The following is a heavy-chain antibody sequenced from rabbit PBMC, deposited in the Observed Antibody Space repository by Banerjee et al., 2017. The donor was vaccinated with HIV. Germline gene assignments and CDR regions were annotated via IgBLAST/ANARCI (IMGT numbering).Heavy chain of an antibody. D-gene: IGHD1-1*01. CDR3: ARAYGSASGYDL. CDR2: IYVGSSGGT. Sequence: QEQLEESGGDLVKPEGSLTLTCTASGFSFSSSYWICWVRQAPGKGLEWIACIYVGSSGGTYYASWVNGRFTISRSTSLSAVDLKMTSLTAADTATYFCARAYGSASGYDLWGPGTLVTVS. CDR1: GFSFSSSYW. J-gene: IGHJ6*01. V-gene: IGHV1S45*01.